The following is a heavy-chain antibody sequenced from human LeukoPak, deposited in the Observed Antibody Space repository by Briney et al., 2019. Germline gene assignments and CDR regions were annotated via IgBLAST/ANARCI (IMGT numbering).Heavy chain of an antibody. D-gene: IGHD2-21*02. CDR1: GFTFSSYG. CDR3: ARVLGDLGAFDI. CDR2: IWYDGSNK. V-gene: IGHV3-33*01. J-gene: IGHJ3*02. Sequence: GRSLRLSCAASGFTFSSYGMHWVRQAPGKGLEWVAVIWYDGSNKYYADSVKGRFTISRDNSKNTLYLQMNSLRAEDTAVYYCARVLGDLGAFDIWGQGTMVTVSS.